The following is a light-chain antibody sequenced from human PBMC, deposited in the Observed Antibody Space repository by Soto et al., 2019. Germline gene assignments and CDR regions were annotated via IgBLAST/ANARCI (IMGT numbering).Light chain of an antibody. CDR3: QQYYSGPRT. V-gene: IGKV3-20*01. Sequence: EIVLTQSPGTLSLSPGERATLSCRASQSVSSSYLAWYQQKPGQAPRLLIYGASSRATGIPDRFSGSGSGADFTLTISSLQAEDVAVYYCQQYYSGPRTFGGGTKVEIK. J-gene: IGKJ4*01. CDR1: QSVSSSY. CDR2: GAS.